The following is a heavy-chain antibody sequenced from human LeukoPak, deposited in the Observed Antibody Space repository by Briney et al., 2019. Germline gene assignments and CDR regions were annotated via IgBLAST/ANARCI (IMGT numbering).Heavy chain of an antibody. D-gene: IGHD3-3*01. CDR2: IYHTGTT. Sequence: SETLSLTSYVSTGSINTNNEYWGWVRQPPGKGLEWIGSIYHTGTTYNNPSLKSRVAMSVDTSKSQISLRLTSVTAADTAMYYCVRDSYDFWRTDGFDVWGRGTMVTVSS. J-gene: IGHJ3*01. CDR1: TGSINTNNEY. CDR3: VRDSYDFWRTDGFDV. V-gene: IGHV4-39*02.